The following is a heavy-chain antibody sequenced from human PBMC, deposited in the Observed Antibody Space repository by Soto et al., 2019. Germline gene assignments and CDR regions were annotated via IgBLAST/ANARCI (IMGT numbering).Heavy chain of an antibody. D-gene: IGHD3-10*01. CDR1: GFTFSSFW. Sequence: PGGSLRLSCAASGFTFSSFWMHWVRQDPGKGLVWVSRISNDGTSTNYADSVKGRFTISRDTAKNTLYLQINGLRAEDTAVYYCARGRDYGSGTYWSHYYRMDVWGQGTTVTVSS. CDR2: ISNDGTST. J-gene: IGHJ6*02. CDR3: ARGRDYGSGTYWSHYYRMDV. V-gene: IGHV3-74*01.